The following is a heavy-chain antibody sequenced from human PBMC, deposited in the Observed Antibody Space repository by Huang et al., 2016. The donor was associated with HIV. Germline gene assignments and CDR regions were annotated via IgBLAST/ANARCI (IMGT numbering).Heavy chain of an antibody. CDR2: IYYTGTT. V-gene: IGHV4-30-4*08. CDR1: GDSISRGGYL. CDR3: ARDRITQCNGGRCYSDWSDP. Sequence: QVQLQESGPGPVKPSQTLSLTCTVSGDSISRGGYLWSWIRQSPGKGLEWIGSIYYTGTTSDNPSLRSRFTMSVDTSKNQFSLRLTSVTAEDTAVYYCARDRITQCNGGRCYSDWSDPWGQGTLVIVSS. D-gene: IGHD2-15*01. J-gene: IGHJ5*02.